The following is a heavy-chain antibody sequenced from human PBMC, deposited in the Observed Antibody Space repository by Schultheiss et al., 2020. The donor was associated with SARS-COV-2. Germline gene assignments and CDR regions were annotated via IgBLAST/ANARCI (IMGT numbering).Heavy chain of an antibody. Sequence: GESLKISCKGSGYSFTSYWIGWVRQMPGKGLEWMGIIYPGDSDTRYNPSFQGQVSISADKSISTAYLQWTSLKASDTAMYYCARTSVAGSYYFDYWGQGTLVTVSS. CDR1: GYSFTSYW. CDR3: ARTSVAGSYYFDY. J-gene: IGHJ4*02. CDR2: IYPGDSDT. V-gene: IGHV5-51*01. D-gene: IGHD6-19*01.